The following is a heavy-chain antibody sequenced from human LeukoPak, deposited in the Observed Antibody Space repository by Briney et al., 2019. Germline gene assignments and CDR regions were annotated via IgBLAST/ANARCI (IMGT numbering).Heavy chain of an antibody. CDR3: ARSSGYNYDY. CDR2: IYSGGGT. J-gene: IGHJ4*02. CDR1: GFIVSSNY. D-gene: IGHD3-22*01. V-gene: IGHV3-66*01. Sequence: GGSLRLSCALSGFIVSSNYMSWVRQAPGKGLEWVSVIYSGGGTNYADSVKGRFTISRDKSKNTLYLQMNSLRAEDTAVCYCARSSGYNYDYWGQGTLVTVSS.